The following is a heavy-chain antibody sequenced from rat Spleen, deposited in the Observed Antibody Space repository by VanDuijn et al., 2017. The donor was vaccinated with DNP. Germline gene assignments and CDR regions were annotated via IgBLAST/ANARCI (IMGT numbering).Heavy chain of an antibody. CDR1: GVTFGDFN. J-gene: IGHJ4*01. CDR3: TRVGDLHDGGDGDALDA. V-gene: IGHV5-22*01. Sequence: EVQLVESGGGLVQPGRSLKLSCAAAGVTFGDFNMAWVRQFPERGLEWVATILYDGSVTYYGDSVKGRFTVSRDDAGNTLYLQMNSLRSEDTATYYCTRVGDLHDGGDGDALDAWGQGTSVTVSS. CDR2: ILYDGSVT. D-gene: IGHD1-12*02.